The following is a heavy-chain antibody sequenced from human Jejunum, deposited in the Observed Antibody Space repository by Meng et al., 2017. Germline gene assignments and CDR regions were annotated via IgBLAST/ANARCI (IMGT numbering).Heavy chain of an antibody. Sequence: GESLKISCAASGFMFSGDWMSWVRQAPGQGLEWVACIKKDGSEAYYVDSVKGRFIISRDLAKNSLYLQMNSLKVEDTAVYYCASLDSTKEVYWGQGTLVTAPQ. V-gene: IGHV3-7*01. CDR1: GFMFSGDW. D-gene: IGHD2-2*01. CDR3: ASLDSTKEVY. CDR2: IKKDGSEA. J-gene: IGHJ4*02.